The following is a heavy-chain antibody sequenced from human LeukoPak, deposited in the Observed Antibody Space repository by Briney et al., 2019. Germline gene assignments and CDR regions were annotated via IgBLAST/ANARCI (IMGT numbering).Heavy chain of an antibody. V-gene: IGHV3-21*01. D-gene: IGHD4-17*01. CDR2: ITPSTSKT. J-gene: IGHJ3*02. CDR3: ARDSWRGYGDYLIGAFDI. Sequence: PGGSLRLSCAASGFTFSDYSMNWVRQAPGKGLEWVSSITPSTSKTYYADSVKGRFTISRDNSKNTLYLQMNSLRAEDTAVYYCARDSWRGYGDYLIGAFDIWGQGTMVTVSS. CDR1: GFTFSDYS.